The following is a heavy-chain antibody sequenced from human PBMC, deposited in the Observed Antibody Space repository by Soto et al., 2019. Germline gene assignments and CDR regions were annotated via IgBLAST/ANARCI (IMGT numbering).Heavy chain of an antibody. V-gene: IGHV3-33*01. CDR3: ARDYHYESSGCIDF. D-gene: IGHD3-22*01. J-gene: IGHJ4*02. CDR1: GFTFTNHG. Sequence: QMQLVESGGGVVQPGRSLRLSCAASGFTFTNHGMHWVRQAPGKGLEWVAVIWSDGNNRYYADSVKGRFTVSRDNSRNTLSLQMNSLRAEDTGVYYCARDYHYESSGCIDFWGQGTLVTVSS. CDR2: IWSDGNNR.